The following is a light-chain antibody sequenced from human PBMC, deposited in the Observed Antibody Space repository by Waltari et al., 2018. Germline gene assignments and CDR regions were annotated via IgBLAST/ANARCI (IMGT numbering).Light chain of an antibody. J-gene: IGLJ2*01. Sequence: SSELTQDPAVSVALGQTVRITCQGASLRTSYASWYHQKSGQAPILVLFGKNKRPSGIPDRFSGYNSETTTSLTITGAQAEDEADYYCSSRDSSASHVLFAGGTKLTVL. CDR1: SLRTSY. CDR2: GKN. V-gene: IGLV3-19*01. CDR3: SSRDSSASHVL.